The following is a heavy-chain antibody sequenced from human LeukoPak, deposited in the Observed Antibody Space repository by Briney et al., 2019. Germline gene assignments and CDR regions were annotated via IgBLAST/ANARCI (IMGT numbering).Heavy chain of an antibody. CDR2: TWYDGSKK. Sequence: PGGSLRLSCAASGFSFSTSGMHWVRQAPGKGLEWVAVTWYDGSKKEYAESVKGRFTISRDNSKNTLYLQMDSLRTEDTAVYYCTRELLYHYYEYWGQGTLVTVSS. V-gene: IGHV3-33*01. CDR1: GFSFSTSG. J-gene: IGHJ4*02. CDR3: TRELLYHYYEY. D-gene: IGHD3-3*01.